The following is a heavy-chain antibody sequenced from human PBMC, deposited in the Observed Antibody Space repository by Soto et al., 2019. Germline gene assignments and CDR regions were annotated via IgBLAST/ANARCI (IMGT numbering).Heavy chain of an antibody. J-gene: IGHJ6*02. Sequence: QVQLAQSGAEVKKPGSSVKVSCKASGRTLSSYTVTWVRQAPGQGLEWMGRITPILALPTLAQQFQDRVTITLDKSTNTAYMELSSLRSEDTAVYYCASGEVGLETAHYYGMDVWGQGTTVTVSS. V-gene: IGHV1-69*02. D-gene: IGHD3-10*01. CDR3: ASGEVGLETAHYYGMDV. CDR2: ITPILALP. CDR1: GRTLSSYT.